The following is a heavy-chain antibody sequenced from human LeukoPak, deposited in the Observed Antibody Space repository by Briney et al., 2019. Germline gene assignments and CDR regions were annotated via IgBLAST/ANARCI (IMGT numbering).Heavy chain of an antibody. V-gene: IGHV3-53*04. CDR1: GITLSNYG. J-gene: IGHJ4*02. D-gene: IGHD2-2*01. CDR3: ARLLGYCSSTSCYGGFGY. CDR2: IYSGGST. Sequence: GGSLRLSCAVSGITLSNYGMSWVRQAPGKGLEWVSVIYSGGSTYYADSVKGRFTISRHNSKNTLYLQMNSLRAEDTAVYYCARLLGYCSSTSCYGGFGYWGQGTLVTVSS.